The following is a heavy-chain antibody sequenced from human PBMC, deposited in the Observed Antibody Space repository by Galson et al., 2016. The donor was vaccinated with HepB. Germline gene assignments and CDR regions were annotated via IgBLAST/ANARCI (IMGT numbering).Heavy chain of an antibody. CDR3: AKDLGDRLVTVYYYMDA. CDR2: ISKSGDYT. J-gene: IGHJ6*03. Sequence: SLRLSCAASGFIFSEYAMSWVRQAPGKGLEWVSAISKSGDYTYYADSVKGRFTISRDNSKNTLSLQMHSLRAEDTALYYCAKDLGDRLVTVYYYMDAWGKGTTVTASS. D-gene: IGHD4-11*01. CDR1: GFIFSEYA. V-gene: IGHV3-23*01.